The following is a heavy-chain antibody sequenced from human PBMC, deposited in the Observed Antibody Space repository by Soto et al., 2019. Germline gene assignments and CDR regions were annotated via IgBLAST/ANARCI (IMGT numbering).Heavy chain of an antibody. CDR3: AKESGGERYAAYFDL. Sequence: ESGGGVVQPGTSLRLACAASGFTLSNIGMQWVRQAPGKGLEWVAVISAGGNTKYYADSVKGRFTISRDNSKNTLFLQMNSLRTEDTAVYYCAKESGGERYAAYFDLWGRGTLVTVSA. CDR1: GFTLSNIG. D-gene: IGHD2-21*01. J-gene: IGHJ4*02. CDR2: ISAGGNTK. V-gene: IGHV3-30*18.